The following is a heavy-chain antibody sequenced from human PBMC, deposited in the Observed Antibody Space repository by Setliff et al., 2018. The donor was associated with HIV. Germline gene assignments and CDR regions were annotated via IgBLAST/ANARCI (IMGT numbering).Heavy chain of an antibody. J-gene: IGHJ4*02. Sequence: GGSLRLSCAASRFDFNNYWMCWVRQAPGKGLEWVANIGQDGSEIHYVASVEGRFTISRDNAKNSLYLQMNSLRAEDTAVYYCANMQWASNAWYSFDYWGQGALVTVSS. D-gene: IGHD6-19*01. V-gene: IGHV3-7*03. CDR1: RFDFNNYW. CDR2: IGQDGSEI. CDR3: ANMQWASNAWYSFDY.